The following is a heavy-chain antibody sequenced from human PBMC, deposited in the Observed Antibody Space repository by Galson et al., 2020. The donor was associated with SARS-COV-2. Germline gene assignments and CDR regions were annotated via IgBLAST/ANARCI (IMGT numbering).Heavy chain of an antibody. Sequence: ASVKVSCKASGYTFSNYDINWVRQATGQGLEWMGWMNPKSGNTGYAQKFQGRVTMTRNNSISTAYMELSGLRPDDTAVYYCARRGGITVLGVVIIIWFDPWGQGTLVTVSS. CDR1: GYTFSNYD. D-gene: IGHD3-3*01. V-gene: IGHV1-8*01. CDR3: ARRGGITVLGVVIIIWFDP. CDR2: MNPKSGNT. J-gene: IGHJ5*02.